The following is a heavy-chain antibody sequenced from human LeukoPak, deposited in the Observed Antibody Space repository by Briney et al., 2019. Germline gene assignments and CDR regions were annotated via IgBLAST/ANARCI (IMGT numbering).Heavy chain of an antibody. J-gene: IGHJ2*01. CDR3: ARNLGYCSSASCYRVPSLWYFDL. CDR1: GFTFSSYA. D-gene: IGHD2-2*01. CDR2: ISGSRGST. Sequence: GGSLRLSCAAYGFTFSSYAMSWVRQAPGKGLEWVATISGSRGSTYYADSVKGRFTISRDNSKNTLYLQMNSLRAEDTAVYYCARNLGYCSSASCYRVPSLWYFDLWGRGILVTVSS. V-gene: IGHV3-23*01.